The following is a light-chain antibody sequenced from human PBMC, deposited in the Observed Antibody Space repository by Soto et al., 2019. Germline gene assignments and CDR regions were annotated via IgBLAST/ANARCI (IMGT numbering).Light chain of an antibody. V-gene: IGKV3-20*01. J-gene: IGKJ1*01. CDR2: GAS. Sequence: EIVLTQSPGTLSLSPGERATLSCRASQSVSSSYLAWYQQKPGQTPRLLIYGASSRATGIPDRFSGSGSGTDFTLTINSLQPEDVATYFCQKYDSVPWSFGQGTRVEI. CDR3: QKYDSVPWS. CDR1: QSVSSSY.